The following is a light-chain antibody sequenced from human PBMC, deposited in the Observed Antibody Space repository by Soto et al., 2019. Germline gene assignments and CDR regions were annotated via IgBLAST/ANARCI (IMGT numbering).Light chain of an antibody. CDR3: KQYNYWPRT. J-gene: IGKJ1*01. CDR2: GAS. V-gene: IGKV3-15*01. Sequence: EIVMTQSPATLSVSPGERATLSCRASQSVTSNLAWYQQKPGQAPRLLIYGASTRATGVPARFSGSGSGTEFTLTISSLQSEDFAVYYCKQYNYWPRTFGQGTKVELK. CDR1: QSVTSN.